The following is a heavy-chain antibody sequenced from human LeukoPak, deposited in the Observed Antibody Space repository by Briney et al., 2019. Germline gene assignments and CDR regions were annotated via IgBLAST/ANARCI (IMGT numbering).Heavy chain of an antibody. CDR1: GFTFSTYW. D-gene: IGHD6-6*01. V-gene: IGHV3-30-3*01. J-gene: IGHJ4*02. CDR3: ATDLDSSSSPIDY. Sequence: SGGSLRLSCEASGFTFSTYWMSWVRQAPGKGLEWVAVISYDGSNKYYADSVKGRFTISRDNSKNTLYLQMNSLRAEDTAVYYCATDLDSSSSPIDYWGQGTLVTVSS. CDR2: ISYDGSNK.